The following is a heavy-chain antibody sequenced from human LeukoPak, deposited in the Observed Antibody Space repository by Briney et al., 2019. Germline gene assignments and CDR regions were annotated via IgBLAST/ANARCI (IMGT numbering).Heavy chain of an antibody. J-gene: IGHJ6*02. CDR1: GGSISSGGYS. V-gene: IGHV4-30-2*01. CDR3: ARATVTTGGMDV. Sequence: SETPSLTCAVSGGSISSGGYSWSWIRQPPGKGLEWIGYIYHSGSTYYNPSLKSRVTISVDRSKNQFSLKLSSVTAADTAVYYCARATVTTGGMDVWGQGTTVTVSS. D-gene: IGHD4-17*01. CDR2: IYHSGST.